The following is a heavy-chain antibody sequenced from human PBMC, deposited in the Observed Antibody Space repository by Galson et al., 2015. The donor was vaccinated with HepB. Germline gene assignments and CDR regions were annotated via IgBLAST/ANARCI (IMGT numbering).Heavy chain of an antibody. D-gene: IGHD1-14*01. V-gene: IGHV5-51*01. CDR2: IYPGDSDT. CDR1: GYSFTSYW. Sequence: QSGAEVKKPGESLKISCKGSGYSFTSYWIGWVRQMPGKGLEWMGIIYPGDSDTRYRPSVKGQVTISADKSISTAYLQWISLKASDTAMYYCARLRRLAEPGMDVWGQGTTVTVSS. CDR3: ARLRRLAEPGMDV. J-gene: IGHJ6*02.